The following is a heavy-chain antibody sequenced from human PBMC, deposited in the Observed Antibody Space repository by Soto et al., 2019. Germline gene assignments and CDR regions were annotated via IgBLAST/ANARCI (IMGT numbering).Heavy chain of an antibody. Sequence: EVQLVESGGGLVQPGGSLELSCAASGFTFSASAMHWVRQASGKGLEWVGRIRSNGRTAYAASMQGRFTISRDASKKTAYLQLNSLKTDDTAVYYCARLDCSGGSCYPYYFEHWGQGALVTVSA. CDR2: IRSNGRT. CDR3: ARLDCSGGSCYPYYFEH. D-gene: IGHD2-15*01. J-gene: IGHJ4*02. V-gene: IGHV3-73*02. CDR1: GFTFSASA.